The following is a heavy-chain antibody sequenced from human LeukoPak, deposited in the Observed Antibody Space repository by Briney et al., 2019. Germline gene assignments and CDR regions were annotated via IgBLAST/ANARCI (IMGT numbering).Heavy chain of an antibody. V-gene: IGHV4-4*07. CDR2: IYTSGST. CDR1: GGSISSYY. D-gene: IGHD1-26*01. Sequence: PSETLSLTCTVSGGSISSYYWSWIRQPAGKGLEWIGRIYTSGSTNYNPSLKSRVTMSVDTSKNQFSLKLSSVTAADTAVYYCARDLGATTSGWFDPWGQGTLVTVSS. CDR3: ARDLGATTSGWFDP. J-gene: IGHJ5*02.